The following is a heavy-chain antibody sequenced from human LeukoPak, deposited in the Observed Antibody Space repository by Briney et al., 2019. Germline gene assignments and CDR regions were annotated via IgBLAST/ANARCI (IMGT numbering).Heavy chain of an antibody. CDR3: ARGPSGYHNT. CDR2: ISGSGDTT. V-gene: IGHV3-23*01. CDR1: GFTFSSFA. D-gene: IGHD5-12*01. Sequence: GESLRLSCAASGFTFSSFAMNWVRQAPGKGLEWVSIISGSGDTTHYTDSVKGRFTVSRDNSKNTLYLQMNSLRAEDTAVYYCARGPSGYHNTGGQGTLVTVSS. J-gene: IGHJ4*02.